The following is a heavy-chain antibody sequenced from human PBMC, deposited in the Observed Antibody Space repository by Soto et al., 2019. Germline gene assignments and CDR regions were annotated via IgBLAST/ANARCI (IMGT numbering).Heavy chain of an antibody. J-gene: IGHJ6*03. D-gene: IGHD6-19*01. CDR3: TTESEPLGPVNYYYYYMDV. CDR1: GFTFSNAW. Sequence: GGSLRLSCAASGFTFSNAWMSWVRQAPGKGLEWVGRIKSKTDGGTTDYAAPVKGRFTISRDDSKNTLYLQMNSLKTEDTAVYYCTTESEPLGPVNYYYYYMDVWGKGTTVTVSS. CDR2: IKSKTDGGTT. V-gene: IGHV3-15*01.